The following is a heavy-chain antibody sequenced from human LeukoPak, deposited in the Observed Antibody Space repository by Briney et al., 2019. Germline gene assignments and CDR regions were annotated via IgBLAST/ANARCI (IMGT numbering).Heavy chain of an antibody. CDR3: ARDEIVATTKANYYYYMDV. CDR1: GFTFKNYG. V-gene: IGHV3-21*01. J-gene: IGHJ6*03. Sequence: PGGSLRLSCAASGFTFKNYGMTWVRQAPGKGLEWVSSISSDSSYIYYTESLKGRFTISRDNAKNSLYLQMNSLRAEDTAVYYCARDEIVATTKANYYYYMDVWGKGTTVTISS. CDR2: ISSDSSYI. D-gene: IGHD5-12*01.